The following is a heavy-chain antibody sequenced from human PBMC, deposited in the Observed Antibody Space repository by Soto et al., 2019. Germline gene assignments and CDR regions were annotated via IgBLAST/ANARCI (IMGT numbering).Heavy chain of an antibody. J-gene: IGHJ4*02. CDR1: GGSISSGDYY. CDR2: IYYSGST. V-gene: IGHV4-30-4*01. CDR3: ASITVTATPYYFDY. Sequence: QVQLQESGPGLVKPSQTLSLTCTVSGGSISSGDYYWSWIRQPPGKGLEWIGYIYYSGSTYYNPSLKSRVTIAGDTAKNQCSLKLSSVTAADTAGYYWASITVTATPYYFDYWGQGTLVTVSS. D-gene: IGHD4-4*01.